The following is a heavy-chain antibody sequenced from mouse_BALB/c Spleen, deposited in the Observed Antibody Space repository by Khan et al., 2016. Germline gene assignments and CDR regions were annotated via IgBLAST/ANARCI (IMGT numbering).Heavy chain of an antibody. CDR1: GYSITSDYA. CDR3: ARNGNRYERTWFAY. CDR2: ISYSDCT. J-gene: IGHJ3*01. V-gene: IGHV3-2*02. D-gene: IGHD2-14*01. Sequence: EVQLQESGPGLVKPSQSLSLTCTVTGYSITSDYAWNWIRQFPGNKLECMGYISYSDCTSYNPTLKNQISITRDKSTNQSFLQLNALTTEDTATYYCARNGNRYERTWFAYWGQGTLVTVSA.